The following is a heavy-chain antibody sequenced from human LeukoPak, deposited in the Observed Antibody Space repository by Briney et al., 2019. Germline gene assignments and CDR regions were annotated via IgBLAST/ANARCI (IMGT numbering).Heavy chain of an antibody. D-gene: IGHD3-3*01. V-gene: IGHV4-30-2*05. Sequence: SQTLSLTCAVSGGSISSGGYSWSWIRQPPGKGLEWIGYIYHNGNTYYSPSLKSRVTISVDTSKNQFSLKLSSVTAADTAVYYCARGPTYYDFWSGYSYYFDYWGQGTLVTVSS. CDR3: ARGPTYYDFWSGYSYYFDY. J-gene: IGHJ4*02. CDR2: IYHNGNT. CDR1: GGSISSGGYS.